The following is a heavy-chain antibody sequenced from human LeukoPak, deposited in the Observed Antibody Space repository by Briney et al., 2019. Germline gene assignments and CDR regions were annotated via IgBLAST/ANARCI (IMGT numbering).Heavy chain of an antibody. D-gene: IGHD6-13*01. CDR3: ARVIGIKAAAGTGSYYYGMDV. Sequence: SVKVSCKASGGTFGSYAISWVRQAPGQGLEWMGRIIPILGIANYAQKFQGRVTITADKSTSTAYMELSSLRSEDTAVYYCARVIGIKAAAGTGSYYYGMDVWGQGTTVTVSS. CDR2: IIPILGIA. J-gene: IGHJ6*02. CDR1: GGTFGSYA. V-gene: IGHV1-69*04.